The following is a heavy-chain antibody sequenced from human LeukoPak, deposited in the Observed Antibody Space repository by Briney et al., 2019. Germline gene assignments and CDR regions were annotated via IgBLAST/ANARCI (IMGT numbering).Heavy chain of an antibody. CDR3: ARRDGYDAFDI. D-gene: IGHD5-24*01. J-gene: IGHJ3*02. CDR1: GYIFTAYY. V-gene: IGHV1-2*02. Sequence: ASVKVSCKASGYIFTAYYMHWVRQAPGQGLEWMGWIDPNSGDSNSAQRFQGRVTMTRDTSISTAYMELSRLRSDDTAVYSCARRDGYDAFDIWGQGTMVIVSS. CDR2: IDPNSGDS.